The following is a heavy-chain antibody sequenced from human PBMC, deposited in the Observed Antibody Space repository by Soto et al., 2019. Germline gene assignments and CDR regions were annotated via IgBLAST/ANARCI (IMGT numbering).Heavy chain of an antibody. CDR3: LSVRGVIKKRGHYYYGMDV. V-gene: IGHV4-34*01. CDR1: GGSFSGYY. D-gene: IGHD3-10*02. Sequence: SETLSLTCAVYGGSFSGYYWSWIRQPPGKGLEWIGEINHSGSTNYNPSLKSRVTISVDTSKNQFSLKLSSVTAADTAVYFCLSVRGVIKKRGHYYYGMDVWGQGTTVTVSS. J-gene: IGHJ6*02. CDR2: INHSGST.